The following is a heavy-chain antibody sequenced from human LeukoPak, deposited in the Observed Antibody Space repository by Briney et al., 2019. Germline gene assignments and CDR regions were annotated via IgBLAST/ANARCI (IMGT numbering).Heavy chain of an antibody. J-gene: IGHJ4*02. CDR2: ISGSGGST. CDR1: GFTFSSYA. Sequence: GGSLRLSCAASGFTFSSYAMSWVRQAPGKGLEWVSAISGSGGSTYYADSVKGRFTISRDNSKNTLYLQMNNLRAEDTAVYYCAKGGGWSPAVLFDYWGQGTLVTVSS. V-gene: IGHV3-23*01. CDR3: AKGGGWSPAVLFDY. D-gene: IGHD6-19*01.